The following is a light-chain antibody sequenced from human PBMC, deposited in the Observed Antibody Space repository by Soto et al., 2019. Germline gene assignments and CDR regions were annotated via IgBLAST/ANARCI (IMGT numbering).Light chain of an antibody. CDR1: QTISSW. V-gene: IGKV1-5*03. J-gene: IGKJ2*01. Sequence: DIQMTQSPSTLSASVGDRVTITCRASQTISSWLAWYKQTPGKAPKLLIYKASSLETGVPSRFSGSGSGTEFTLTISSLQPDDIATYYCQQYNTFPSTFGQGTKLEIK. CDR3: QQYNTFPST. CDR2: KAS.